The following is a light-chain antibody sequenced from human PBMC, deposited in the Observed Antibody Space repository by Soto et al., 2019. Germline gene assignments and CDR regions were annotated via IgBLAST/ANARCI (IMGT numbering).Light chain of an antibody. CDR2: SNN. J-gene: IGLJ3*02. CDR1: NSNIGSNS. CDR3: AAWDDSLNGWV. V-gene: IGLV1-44*01. Sequence: LTQPPSASGTPGQRVTISCSGSNSNIGSNSVSWFQQLPGTAPKLLIYSNNQRPSGVPDRFSGSKSGTSASLANSGLQSEDEADYYCAAWDDSLNGWVFGGGTKLTVL.